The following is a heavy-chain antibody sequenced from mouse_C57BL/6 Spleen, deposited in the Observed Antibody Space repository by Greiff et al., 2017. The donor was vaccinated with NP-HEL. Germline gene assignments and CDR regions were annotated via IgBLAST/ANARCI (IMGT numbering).Heavy chain of an antibody. CDR3: ARDGSSFYAMDY. D-gene: IGHD1-1*01. CDR2: IDTSDSST. V-gene: IGHV1-59*01. CDR1: GYTFTSYW. J-gene: IGHJ4*01. Sequence: QVQLQQPGAELVRPGTSVKLSCKASGYTFTSYWMHWVKQRPGQGLAWIGVIDTSDSSTNYTQTFKGKATLTVDTSSSTAYMQLSSLTSEDSAVYYCARDGSSFYAMDYWGQGTSVTVSS.